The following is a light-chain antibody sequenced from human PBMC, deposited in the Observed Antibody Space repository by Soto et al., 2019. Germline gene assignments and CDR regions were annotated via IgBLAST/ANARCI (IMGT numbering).Light chain of an antibody. Sequence: AIQMTQSPSSLSASVGDRVTITCRASQGIRNDLGWYQQKPEKAPKLLIYAASSLQSGVPSRFSGSGSGTDFTLTISSLQPEDFATYYCLPDYNYPWTFGQGTKVEIK. CDR3: LPDYNYPWT. V-gene: IGKV1-6*01. CDR1: QGIRND. CDR2: AAS. J-gene: IGKJ1*01.